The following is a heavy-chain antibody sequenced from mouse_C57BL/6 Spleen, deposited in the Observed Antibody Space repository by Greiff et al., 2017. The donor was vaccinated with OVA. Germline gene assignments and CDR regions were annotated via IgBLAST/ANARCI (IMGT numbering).Heavy chain of an antibody. V-gene: IGHV1-42*01. CDR1: GYSFTGYY. D-gene: IGHD6-1*01. J-gene: IGHJ2*01. CDR2: INPSTGGT. CDR3: ARGGFRTLYYFDY. Sequence: EVQLQQSGPELVKPGASVKISCKASGYSFTGYYMNWVKQSPEKSLEWIGEINPSTGGTTYNQKFKAKATLTVDKSSSTAYMQLKSLTSEDSAVYYCARGGFRTLYYFDYWGQGTTLTVSS.